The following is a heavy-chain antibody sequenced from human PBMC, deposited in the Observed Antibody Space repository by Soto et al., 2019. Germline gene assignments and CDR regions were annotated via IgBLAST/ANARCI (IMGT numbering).Heavy chain of an antibody. J-gene: IGHJ4*02. V-gene: IGHV4-61*08. CDR3: ARTLYSYGPRFDY. Sequence: SETLSLTCTVSAVSISSGGYYWSWIRQHPGKGLEWIGYIYYSGSTNYNPSLKSRVTISVDTSMNQFSLKLSSVTAADTAVYYCARTLYSYGPRFDYWGQGTLVTVSS. CDR1: AVSISSGGYY. D-gene: IGHD5-18*01. CDR2: IYYSGST.